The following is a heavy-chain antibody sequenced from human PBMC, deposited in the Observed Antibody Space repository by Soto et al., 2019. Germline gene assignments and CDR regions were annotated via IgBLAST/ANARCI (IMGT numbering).Heavy chain of an antibody. V-gene: IGHV4-39*01. Sequence: QLHLQESSPGLLKPSETLYLTCTVSGGSIRISSYSSGWIRQSPGKGLEWFGSIYYSGRTYYNPSLKSRVTFSVDTSKNQFSLTLSSVTAADSAVYYCASLDGDYVSYSGHGTLVTVSS. J-gene: IGHJ4*01. D-gene: IGHD4-17*01. CDR1: GGSIRISSYS. CDR2: IYYSGRT. CDR3: ASLDGDYVSY.